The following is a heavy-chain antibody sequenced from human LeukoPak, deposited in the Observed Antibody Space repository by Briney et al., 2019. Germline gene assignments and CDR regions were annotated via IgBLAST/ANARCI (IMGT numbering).Heavy chain of an antibody. Sequence: SETLSLTCTVSGGSISSGGYYWSWIRQHPGKGLEWIGYIYYSGSTYYNPSLKSRVTISVDTSKNQFSLKLSSVTAADTAVYYCARTERDSNYGDYGSDYWGQGTLVTVSS. D-gene: IGHD4-17*01. CDR1: GGSISSGGYY. V-gene: IGHV4-31*03. J-gene: IGHJ4*02. CDR3: ARTERDSNYGDYGSDY. CDR2: IYYSGST.